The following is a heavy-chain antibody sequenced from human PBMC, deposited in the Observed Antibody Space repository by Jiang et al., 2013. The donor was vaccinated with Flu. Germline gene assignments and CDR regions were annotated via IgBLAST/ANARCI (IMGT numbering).Heavy chain of an antibody. CDR1: GGSFSGYY. CDR2: INHSGST. V-gene: IGHV4-34*01. J-gene: IGHJ3*02. CDR3: ARHGVRGAARPRRRGGDAFDI. D-gene: IGHD6-6*01. Sequence: LLKPSETLSLTCAVYGGSFSGYYWSWIRQPPGKGLEWIGEINHSGSTNYNPSLKSRVTISVDTSKNQFSLKLSSVTAADTAVYYCARHGVRGAARPRRRGGDAFDIWGQGTMVTVSS.